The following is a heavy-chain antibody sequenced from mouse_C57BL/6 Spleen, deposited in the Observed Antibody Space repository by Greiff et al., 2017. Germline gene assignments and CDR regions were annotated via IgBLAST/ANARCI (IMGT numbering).Heavy chain of an antibody. Sequence: QVQLKQPGAELVKPGASVKLSCTASGYTFTSYWMHWVKQRPGRGLEWIGRIDPNSGGTKYNAKFKSKATLTVDKPSSTAYMQLSSLTSEDAAVYYCASPIYYGTSWFAYWGQGTLVTVSA. CDR3: ASPIYYGTSWFAY. V-gene: IGHV1-72*01. J-gene: IGHJ3*01. CDR1: GYTFTSYW. D-gene: IGHD2-1*01. CDR2: IDPNSGGT.